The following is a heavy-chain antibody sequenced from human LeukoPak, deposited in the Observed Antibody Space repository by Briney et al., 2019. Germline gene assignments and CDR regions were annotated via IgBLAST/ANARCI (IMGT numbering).Heavy chain of an antibody. D-gene: IGHD5-12*01. CDR3: ARGIGYRRGWYFDY. J-gene: IGHJ4*02. CDR1: GXTFSSYS. CDR2: ISYDGSNK. Sequence: GGSLRLSCAAPGXTFSSYSMNWVRQAPGKGREWVAVISYDGSNKYYADSVKGRFTISRDNSKNTLYLQMNSLRAEDTAVYYCARGIGYRRGWYFDYWGQGTLVTVSS. V-gene: IGHV3-30*03.